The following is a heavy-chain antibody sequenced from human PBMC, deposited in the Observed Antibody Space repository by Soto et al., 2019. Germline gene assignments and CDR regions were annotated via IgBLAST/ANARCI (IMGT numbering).Heavy chain of an antibody. J-gene: IGHJ4*02. V-gene: IGHV1-69*12. CDR3: ARGPDYEGYFDY. CDR1: GGTFSNYA. Sequence: QVRLEQSEAEVKKPGSSVKVSCKASGGTFSNYAISWVRQAPGQGLEWMGVIILPFGTPNYAQTFQGRVTITADESMTTADMELSGLRSEDTAVYYCARGPDYEGYFDYWGRGTLVTVSS. D-gene: IGHD4-17*01. CDR2: IILPFGTP.